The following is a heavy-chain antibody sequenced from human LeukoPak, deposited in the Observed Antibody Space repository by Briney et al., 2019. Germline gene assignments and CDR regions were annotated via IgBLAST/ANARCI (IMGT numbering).Heavy chain of an antibody. CDR1: GGSISTYY. V-gene: IGHV4-4*07. CDR3: ARDLSNRGRDYYYYMDV. J-gene: IGHJ6*03. CDR2: IYTSGST. Sequence: SETLSLTCTVSGGSISTYYWSWIRRPAGKGLEWIGRIYTSGSTNYNPSLKSRVTMSVDTSKNQFSLKLSSVTAADTAVYYCARDLSNRGRDYYYYMDVWGKGTTVTVSS. D-gene: IGHD7-27*01.